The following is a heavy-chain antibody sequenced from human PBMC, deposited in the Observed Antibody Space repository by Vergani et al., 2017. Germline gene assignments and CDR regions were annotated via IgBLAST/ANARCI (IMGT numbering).Heavy chain of an antibody. CDR1: GFTLSNYD. V-gene: IGHV3-30*02. CDR2: IQFDGSNK. J-gene: IGHJ4*02. CDR3: AKHFRGWGIDY. D-gene: IGHD3-16*01. Sequence: QVQLVESGGGVVQRGGSLRLSCATSGFTLSNYDMPWIRQGPGKGLEFVAFIQFDGSNKYYADSVKGRFTLSRDFSKNTLTLQMNSLRTDDTATYYCAKHFRGWGIDYWGQGTQVIVSS.